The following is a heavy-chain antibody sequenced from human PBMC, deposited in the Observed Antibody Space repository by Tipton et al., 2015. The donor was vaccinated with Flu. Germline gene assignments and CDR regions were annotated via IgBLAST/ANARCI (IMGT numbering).Heavy chain of an antibody. CDR2: TSYDGSKI. CDR3: ARDRGDYGDYLY. D-gene: IGHD4-17*01. Sequence: SLRLSCAASGFTFSSYAMHWVRQAPGKGLEWVAVTSYDGSKIYYTDSVKGRFTISRDNSKNTLHLQMNSLRPEDTAVYYCARDRGDYGDYLYWGQGTLVTVSS. CDR1: GFTFSSYA. V-gene: IGHV3-30*10. J-gene: IGHJ4*02.